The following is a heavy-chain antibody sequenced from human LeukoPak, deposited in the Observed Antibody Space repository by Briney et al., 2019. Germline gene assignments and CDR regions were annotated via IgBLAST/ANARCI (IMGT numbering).Heavy chain of an antibody. CDR1: GYTFTSYG. CDR3: ARDLQGYSSSWSRGVFDY. Sequence: ASVKVSCKASGYTFTSYGISWVRQAPGQGLEWMGWISVYNGNTNYAQKLQGRVTMTTDTSTSKAYMELRSLRSDDTAVYYCARDLQGYSSSWSRGVFDYWGQGTLVTVSS. CDR2: ISVYNGNT. D-gene: IGHD6-13*01. J-gene: IGHJ4*02. V-gene: IGHV1-18*04.